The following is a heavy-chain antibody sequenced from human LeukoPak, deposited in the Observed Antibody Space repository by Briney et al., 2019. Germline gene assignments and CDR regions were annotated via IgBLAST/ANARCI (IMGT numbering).Heavy chain of an antibody. CDR2: ISSSGSSI. V-gene: IGHV3-11*04. CDR3: ATSITAAGIIDY. J-gene: IGHJ4*02. CDR1: GFTFSDYY. Sequence: PGGSLRLSCAASGFTFSDYYMSWIRQAPGKGLEWVSYISSSGSSIFYADSVKVRFTISRDNAKNSLYLQMNSLRAEDTAVYYCATSITAAGIIDYWGQGTLVTVSS. D-gene: IGHD6-13*01.